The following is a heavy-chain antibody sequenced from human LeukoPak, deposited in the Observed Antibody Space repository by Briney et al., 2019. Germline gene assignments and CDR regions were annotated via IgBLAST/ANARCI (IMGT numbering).Heavy chain of an antibody. J-gene: IGHJ4*02. CDR1: GYTFTSYG. D-gene: IGHD6-13*01. CDR3: AREPPSSSWSPYYFDY. V-gene: IGHV1-18*01. CDR2: ISDYNGNT. Sequence: ASVKVSCKASGYTFTSYGISWVRQAPGQGLEWMGWISDYNGNTNYAQKLQGRVTMTTDTSTSTAYMELRSLRSDDTAVYYCAREPPSSSWSPYYFDYWGQGTLVTVSS.